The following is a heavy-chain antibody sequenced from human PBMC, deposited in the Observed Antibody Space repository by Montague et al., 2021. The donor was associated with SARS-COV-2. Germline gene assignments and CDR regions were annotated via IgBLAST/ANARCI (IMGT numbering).Heavy chain of an antibody. Sequence: SETLSLTCTVSGGSISSSNYYWGWIRQPPGKGLEWIGSIYYSGSTYYNPSLKSRVTIFVDTSKNQFSLKLSSVTAADTAVYYCASPTYYYDSSGCDAFDIWGQGTMVTVSS. CDR1: GGSISSSNYY. V-gene: IGHV4-39*01. CDR2: IYYSGST. D-gene: IGHD3-22*01. CDR3: ASPTYYYDSSGCDAFDI. J-gene: IGHJ3*02.